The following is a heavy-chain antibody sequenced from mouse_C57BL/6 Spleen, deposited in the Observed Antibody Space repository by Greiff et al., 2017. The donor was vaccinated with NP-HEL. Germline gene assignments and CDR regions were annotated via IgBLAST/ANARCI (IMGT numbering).Heavy chain of an antibody. CDR2: IYPSDSYT. CDR3: ARGSYYSNHFAD. CDR1: GYTFTSYW. V-gene: IGHV1-69*01. Sequence: VQLQQPGAELVMPGASVKLSCTASGYTFTSYWMHWVKQRPGQGLEWIGEIYPSDSYTNYNQTFEGKSTLTVDKSSRTAYMKLSILASEDSAVYSCARGSYYSNHFADWGQGTLVTVSA. D-gene: IGHD2-5*01. J-gene: IGHJ3*01.